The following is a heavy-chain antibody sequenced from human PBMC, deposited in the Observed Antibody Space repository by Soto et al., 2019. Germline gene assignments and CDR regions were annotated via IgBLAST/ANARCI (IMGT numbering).Heavy chain of an antibody. J-gene: IGHJ4*02. V-gene: IGHV4-30-2*01. CDR3: VRQPYGAYRYFFAN. CDR2: FYHGGYT. Sequence: TLSLTCAVSGGFISSGGYSRSWIRQPPGKGLEWIGYFYHGGYTYYNPSLKSRVTISVDRSKNQFSLKLSSVTAADTAVYYCVRQPYGAYRYFFANWGQGSPVTVSS. CDR1: GGFISSGGYS. D-gene: IGHD5-18*01.